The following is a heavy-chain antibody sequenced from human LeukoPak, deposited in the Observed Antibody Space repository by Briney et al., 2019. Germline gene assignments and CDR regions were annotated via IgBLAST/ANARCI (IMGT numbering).Heavy chain of an antibody. J-gene: IGHJ5*02. V-gene: IGHV4-59*01. CDR2: IYYSGST. D-gene: IGHD6-13*01. CDR3: AREGKTIAQPTT. CDR1: GDSINIYN. Sequence: PSDSLSPTLTVLGDSINIYNWRAIWQPPGKGLEWIGYIYYSGSTNYNPSLKSRVTMSIDTSKNQFSLQLTSVTAADTAVYYCAREGKTIAQPTTWGQGILVTVSS.